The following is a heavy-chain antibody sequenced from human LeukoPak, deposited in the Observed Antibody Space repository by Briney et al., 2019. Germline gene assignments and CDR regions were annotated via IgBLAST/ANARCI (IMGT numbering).Heavy chain of an antibody. V-gene: IGHV3-7*01. CDR1: GFTFSSYW. CDR3: ARVDDYYDSSGLL. Sequence: QPGGSLRLSCAASGFTFSSYWMSWVRQAPGKGLEWVANIKQDGSEKYYVDSVKGRFTISRDNAKNSLYLQMNSLRAEDTAVYYCARVDDYYDSSGLLWSQGTLVTVSS. D-gene: IGHD3-22*01. CDR2: IKQDGSEK. J-gene: IGHJ4*02.